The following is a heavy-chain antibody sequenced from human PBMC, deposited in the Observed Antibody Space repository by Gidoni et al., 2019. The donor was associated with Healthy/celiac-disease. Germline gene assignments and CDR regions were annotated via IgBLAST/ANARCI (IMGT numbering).Heavy chain of an antibody. Sequence: EVQLLESGGGLVQPGGSLRLSCAASGFIFSNYAMSWVRQAPGKGLEWVSGISGSGGGTYYADSVKGRFTSSRDNSKNTVYLQLNSLRAEDTAVYHCAKGVIDGGRNYFDYWGQGTLVTVSS. V-gene: IGHV3-23*01. D-gene: IGHD3-16*01. J-gene: IGHJ4*02. CDR3: AKGVIDGGRNYFDY. CDR1: GFIFSNYA. CDR2: ISGSGGGT.